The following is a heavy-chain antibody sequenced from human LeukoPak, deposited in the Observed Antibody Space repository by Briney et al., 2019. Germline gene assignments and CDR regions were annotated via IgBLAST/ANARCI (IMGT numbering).Heavy chain of an antibody. Sequence: PSETLSLTCTVSGGSISSYYWSWIRQPPGKGLEWIGYIYYSGSTNYNPSLKSRVTISVDTSKNQFSLKLSSVTAADTAVYYCARDPIGEAVAGIGFDYWGQGTLVTVSS. V-gene: IGHV4-59*01. CDR2: IYYSGST. D-gene: IGHD6-19*01. CDR3: ARDPIGEAVAGIGFDY. J-gene: IGHJ4*02. CDR1: GGSISSYY.